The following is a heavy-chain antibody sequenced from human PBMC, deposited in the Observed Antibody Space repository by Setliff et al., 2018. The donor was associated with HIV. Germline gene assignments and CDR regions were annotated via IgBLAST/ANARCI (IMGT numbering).Heavy chain of an antibody. J-gene: IGHJ3*02. Sequence: SETLSLTCNVSGFSFRNSFYNWGWIRQPPGKGLEWIGTMFRTGTSYYNPSLTSRVTISQDTSKNQFSLKLNSVTAADTAVYYCARGQGCGGGCHYAFEMWGQGTMVTVSS. CDR1: GFSFRNSFYN. D-gene: IGHD2-21*02. V-gene: IGHV4-39*07. CDR2: MFRTGTS. CDR3: ARGQGCGGGCHYAFEM.